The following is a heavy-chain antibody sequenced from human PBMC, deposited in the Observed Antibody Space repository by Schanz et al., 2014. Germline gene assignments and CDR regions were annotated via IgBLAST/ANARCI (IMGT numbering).Heavy chain of an antibody. Sequence: QVQLQQWGAGLLKPSETLSLTCAVYGGSFSGYYWSWIRQPPGKGLEWIAEINHGGSTNYNPSLKSRVTISVDRSKNQFSLKLSSVTAADTAVYYCARGLRPFAELSAYWGQGTLVTVSS. CDR1: GGSFSGYY. V-gene: IGHV4-34*01. J-gene: IGHJ4*02. D-gene: IGHD3-10*01. CDR2: INHGGST. CDR3: ARGLRPFAELSAY.